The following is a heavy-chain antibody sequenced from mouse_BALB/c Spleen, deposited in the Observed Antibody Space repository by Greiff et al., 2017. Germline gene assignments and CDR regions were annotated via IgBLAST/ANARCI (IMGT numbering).Heavy chain of an antibody. CDR1: GFTFSSYA. CDR3: ARGPYYDYDVFAY. CDR2: ISSGGST. J-gene: IGHJ3*01. V-gene: IGHV5-6-5*01. D-gene: IGHD2-4*01. Sequence: EVQRVESGGGLVKPGGSLKLSCAASGFTFSSYAMSWVRQTPEKRLEWVASISSGGSTYYPDSVKGRFTISRDNARNILYLQMSSLRSEDTAMYYCARGPYYDYDVFAYWGQGTLVTVSA.